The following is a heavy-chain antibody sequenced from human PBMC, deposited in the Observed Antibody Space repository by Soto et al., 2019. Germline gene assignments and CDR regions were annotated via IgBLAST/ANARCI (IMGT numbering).Heavy chain of an antibody. CDR1: GFTFSSYA. V-gene: IGHV3-23*01. Sequence: EVQLLESGGGLVQPGGSLRLSCAASGFTFSSYAMSWVRQAPGKGLEWVSAISGSGGSTYYADSVKGRFTISRDNSKNTLYLQMNSLRAEDTAVYHCAKDLRGGSYYYYYGMDVWGQGTTVTVSS. J-gene: IGHJ6*02. CDR3: AKDLRGGSYYYYYGMDV. D-gene: IGHD3-16*01. CDR2: ISGSGGST.